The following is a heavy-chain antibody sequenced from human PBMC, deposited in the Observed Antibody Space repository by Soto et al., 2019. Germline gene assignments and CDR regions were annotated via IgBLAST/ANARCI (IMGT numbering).Heavy chain of an antibody. CDR3: TTQDIVVVVAA. D-gene: IGHD2-15*01. CDR1: GFTFSNAW. J-gene: IGHJ5*02. Sequence: EVQLVESGGGLVKPGGSLRLSCAASGFTFSNAWMSWVRQAPGKGLEWVGRIKSKTDGGTTDYAAHVKGRFTISRDDLKNTLFLQMNSLKTEDTAVYYCTTQDIVVVVAAWGQGTLVTVSS. CDR2: IKSKTDGGTT. V-gene: IGHV3-15*01.